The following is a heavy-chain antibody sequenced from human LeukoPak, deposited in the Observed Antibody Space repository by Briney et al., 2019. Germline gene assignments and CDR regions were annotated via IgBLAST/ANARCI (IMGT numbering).Heavy chain of an antibody. J-gene: IGHJ4*02. D-gene: IGHD7-27*01. CDR2: IHFIGIT. CDR1: GGSINSSSYY. CDR3: ASRKLGNDY. V-gene: IGHV4-39*07. Sequence: SETLSLTCTVSGGSINSSSYYWGWIRQPPGKGLEWIGSIHFIGITYYNPSLKSRITISVDTSKNQFSLKLSSVTAADTAVYYCASRKLGNDYWGQGTLVTVSS.